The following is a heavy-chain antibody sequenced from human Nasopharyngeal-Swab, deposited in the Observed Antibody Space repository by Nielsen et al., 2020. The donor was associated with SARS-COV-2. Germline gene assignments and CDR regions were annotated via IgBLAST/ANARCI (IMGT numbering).Heavy chain of an antibody. CDR2: IAYDGGNE. CDR3: SKVGELWWYVGPFDY. Sequence: GGSLRFSCAASGFTFSNYGMHWVRQAPGKGLEWVAAIAYDGGNEYYAESVKGRFTISRDNAKNPLYLQMNGLRAEDTAVYYCSKVGELWWYVGPFDYWGQGSLVTVSS. D-gene: IGHD3-16*01. J-gene: IGHJ4*02. CDR1: GFTFSNYG. V-gene: IGHV3-30*18.